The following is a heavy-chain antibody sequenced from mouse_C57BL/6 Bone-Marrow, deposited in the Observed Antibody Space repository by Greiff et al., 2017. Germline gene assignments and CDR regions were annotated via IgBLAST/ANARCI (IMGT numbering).Heavy chain of an antibody. CDR1: GYTFTSYD. J-gene: IGHJ1*03. CDR3: ARLEFVGSSGGWYFDV. Sequence: QVQLQQSGPELVKPGASVKLSCKASGYTFTSYDINWVKQRPGQGLEWIGWIYPRDGSTKYNEKFKGKATLTVDTSSSTAYMELHSLTSEDSAVYFCARLEFVGSSGGWYFDVGGTGTTVSVSS. V-gene: IGHV1-85*01. CDR2: IYPRDGST. D-gene: IGHD1-1*01.